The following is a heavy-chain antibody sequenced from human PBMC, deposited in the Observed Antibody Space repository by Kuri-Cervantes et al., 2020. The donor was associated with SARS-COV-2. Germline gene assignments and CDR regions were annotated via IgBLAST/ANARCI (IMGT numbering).Heavy chain of an antibody. CDR3: ARQHLGYYMDV. J-gene: IGHJ6*03. CDR2: IYYSGST. V-gene: IGHV4-39*01. Sequence: SQTLSLTCAASGFTFSSYGMHWVRQPPGKGLEWIGSIYYSGSTHYNPSLKSRISISVDTSRNQFSLKVSSVTAADTAVYSCARQHLGYYMDVWGKGTTVTVSS. CDR1: GFTFSSYG.